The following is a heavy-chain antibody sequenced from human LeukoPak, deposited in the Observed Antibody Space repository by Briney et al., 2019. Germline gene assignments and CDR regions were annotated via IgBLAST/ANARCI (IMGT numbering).Heavy chain of an antibody. Sequence: GVSLRLSCTASGLTFSTYALSWVRQTPGKGLEWLSVISATGSTTYYADSVRGRFTISRDNAKHTLYLQMNSLRAEDTAVYYCAREHYGPDYWGQGPLVIVSS. CDR1: GLTFSTYA. CDR3: AREHYGPDY. J-gene: IGHJ4*02. CDR2: ISATGSTT. V-gene: IGHV3-23*01. D-gene: IGHD4-17*01.